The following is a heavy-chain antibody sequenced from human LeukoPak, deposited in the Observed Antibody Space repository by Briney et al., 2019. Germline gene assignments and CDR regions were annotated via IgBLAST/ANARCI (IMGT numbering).Heavy chain of an antibody. CDR3: ARERFHGSGAPRYDF. V-gene: IGHV3-21*01. J-gene: IGHJ4*02. CDR2: ISSSTTYI. CDR1: GFTFSNYT. D-gene: IGHD3-10*01. Sequence: GGSPRLSCAASGFTFSNYTMNWVRQAPGKGLEWVSSISSSTTYIYYTDSVKGRFTISRDNAKNSLYLQMNSLRVEDTALYYCARERFHGSGAPRYDFWGQGTLVAVSS.